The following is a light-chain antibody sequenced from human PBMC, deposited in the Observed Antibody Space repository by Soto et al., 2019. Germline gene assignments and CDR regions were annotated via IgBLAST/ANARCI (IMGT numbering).Light chain of an antibody. CDR3: QQYGNSPKIT. J-gene: IGKJ5*01. CDR2: DAS. Sequence: PWERATLSCRASQTVSKYLAWYQQKPGQAPRLLIYDASNRATGIPARFSGSGSGTDFTLTISRLEPEDFAVYYCQQYGNSPKITFGQGTRLEIK. V-gene: IGKV3-11*01. CDR1: QTVSKY.